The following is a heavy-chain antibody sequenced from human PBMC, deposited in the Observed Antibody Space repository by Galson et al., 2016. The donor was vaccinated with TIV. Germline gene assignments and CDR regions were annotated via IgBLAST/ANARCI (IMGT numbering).Heavy chain of an antibody. CDR3: AKDSTTTLYYMDV. D-gene: IGHD4-17*01. V-gene: IGHV3-30*02. CDR2: IRYDGSNK. Sequence: PRLSCATSGFTFSSYGIHWVRQAPGKGLEWVAFIRYDGSNKYYADSVKGRFTISRDNSKNTVYLQMNGLRAEDTALYCCAKDSTTTLYYMDVWGKGTTVTVSS. J-gene: IGHJ6*03. CDR1: GFTFSSYG.